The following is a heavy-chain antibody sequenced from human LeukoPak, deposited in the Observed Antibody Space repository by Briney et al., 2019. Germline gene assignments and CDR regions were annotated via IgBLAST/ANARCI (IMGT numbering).Heavy chain of an antibody. CDR3: AKVGYCSSTSCWGYYYYYMDV. CDR1: GFTFNSYA. V-gene: IGHV3-23*01. Sequence: GGSLRLSCAASGFTFNSYAMNWVRQAPGKGLEWVSSISGSGSHTYYADSVQGRFTVSRDNSKNTLYLQMNSLRAEDTAVYYCAKVGYCSSTSCWGYYYYYMDVWGKGTTVTVSS. J-gene: IGHJ6*03. CDR2: ISGSGSHT. D-gene: IGHD2-2*03.